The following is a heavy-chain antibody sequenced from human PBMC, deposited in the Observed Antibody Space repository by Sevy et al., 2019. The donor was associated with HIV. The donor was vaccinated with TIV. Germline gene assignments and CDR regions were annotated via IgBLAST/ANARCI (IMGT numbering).Heavy chain of an antibody. V-gene: IGHV2-5*02. CDR2: IYWDDDK. J-gene: IGHJ4*02. D-gene: IGHD4-17*01. CDR3: AHNIYGGNPFHY. CDR1: GFSLTTSGVG. Sequence: SGPTLVNPTQTLTLTCTFSGFSLTTSGVGVGWIRQPPGKALEWLALIYWDDDKSYSPSMKSRLTITKDASKNQVVLTMTDIDPVYTATYYCAHNIYGGNPFHYWGQGTLVTVSS.